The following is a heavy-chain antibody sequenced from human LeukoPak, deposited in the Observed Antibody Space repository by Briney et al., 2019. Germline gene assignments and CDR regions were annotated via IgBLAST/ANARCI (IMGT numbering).Heavy chain of an antibody. CDR3: ARVPIDYGDYRFFDY. V-gene: IGHV4-39*07. D-gene: IGHD4-17*01. CDR1: GGSISDSTYY. J-gene: IGHJ4*02. CDR2: IYYSGGT. Sequence: SETLSLTCTVSGGSISDSTYYWGWIRQPPGKGLEWIGSIYYSGGTYDNPSLKSRLTISLDTSKNQFSLKLSSVTAADTAVYYCARVPIDYGDYRFFDYWGQGTLVTVSS.